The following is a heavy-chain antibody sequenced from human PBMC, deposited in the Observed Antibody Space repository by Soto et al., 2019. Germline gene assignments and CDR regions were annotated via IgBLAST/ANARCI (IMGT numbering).Heavy chain of an antibody. D-gene: IGHD3-3*01. Sequence: SETLSLTCTVSGGSMSSYYWTWIRQPAGKGLEWIGRVYSSGGTHYNPSLKSRVTISLDTSKNQFSLRLLSVTDAGTAVYYCARGQRFSDWFDPWGQGTLVTVSS. V-gene: IGHV4-4*07. J-gene: IGHJ5*02. CDR3: ARGQRFSDWFDP. CDR2: VYSSGGT. CDR1: GGSMSSYY.